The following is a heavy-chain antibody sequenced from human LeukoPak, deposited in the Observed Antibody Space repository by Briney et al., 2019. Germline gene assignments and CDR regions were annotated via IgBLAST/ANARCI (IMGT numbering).Heavy chain of an antibody. CDR2: ISYDGSNK. D-gene: IGHD4-17*01. CDR3: AKDQNYGDYDPAEYFQH. Sequence: GGSLRLSCAASGFTFSSYGMHWVRQAPGKGLEWVAVISYDGSNKYYADSVKGRFTISRDNSKNTLYLQMNSLRAEDTAVYYCAKDQNYGDYDPAEYFQHWGQGTLVTVSS. V-gene: IGHV3-30*18. CDR1: GFTFSSYG. J-gene: IGHJ1*01.